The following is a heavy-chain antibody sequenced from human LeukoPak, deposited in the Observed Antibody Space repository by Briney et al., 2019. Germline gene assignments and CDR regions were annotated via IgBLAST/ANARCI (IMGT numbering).Heavy chain of an antibody. CDR1: GSTFSSHW. V-gene: IGHV3-74*01. CDR2: INSDGRST. CDR3: ARGPGTSGRYYSGDY. Sequence: GGSLRLSCAASGSTFSSHWMHWVRQVPGKGLVWVSRINSDGRSTSYADSVKGRFTISRDNAKNTLYLQMSSLRADDTAVYYCARGPGTSGRYYSGDYWGQGTLVTVSS. J-gene: IGHJ4*02. D-gene: IGHD3-10*01.